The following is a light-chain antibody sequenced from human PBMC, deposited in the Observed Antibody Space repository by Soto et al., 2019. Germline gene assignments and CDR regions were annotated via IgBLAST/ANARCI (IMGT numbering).Light chain of an antibody. Sequence: EIVLTQSPATLSVSPGERGTLSCRASQGVSTNLAWYQQKPGQAPRLLIFGASARATGIPVTFSGSGSGTDFTLTISSLQFEDFAVYYCQQYNAWPLTFGGGTKLEIQ. CDR3: QQYNAWPLT. CDR2: GAS. J-gene: IGKJ4*01. CDR1: QGVSTN. V-gene: IGKV3-15*01.